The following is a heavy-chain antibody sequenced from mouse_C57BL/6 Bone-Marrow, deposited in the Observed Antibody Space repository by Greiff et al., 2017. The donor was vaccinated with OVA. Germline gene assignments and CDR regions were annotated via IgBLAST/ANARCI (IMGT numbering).Heavy chain of an antibody. V-gene: IGHV5-9-1*02. J-gene: IGHJ4*01. Sequence: EVQRVESGEGLVKPGGSLKLSCAASGFTFSSYAMSWVRQTPEKRLEWVAYISSGGDYIYYADTVKGRFTISRDNARNTLYLQMSSLKSEDTAMYYCTRDLPPGYYDYYAMDYWGQGTSVTVSS. CDR2: ISSGGDYI. D-gene: IGHD2-3*01. CDR3: TRDLPPGYYDYYAMDY. CDR1: GFTFSSYA.